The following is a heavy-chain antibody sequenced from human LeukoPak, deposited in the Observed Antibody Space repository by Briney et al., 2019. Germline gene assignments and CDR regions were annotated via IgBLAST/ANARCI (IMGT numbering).Heavy chain of an antibody. CDR1: GGSISSGSYY. CDR2: IYTSGST. CDR3: ARAFFFRGFDP. D-gene: IGHD3-16*01. Sequence: KPSETLSLTCTVSGGSISSGSYYWSWIRQPAGKGLEWIGRIYTSGSTNYNPSLKSRVTISVDTSKNQFSLKLSSVTAADTAVYYCARAFFFRGFDPWGQGTLVTVSS. J-gene: IGHJ5*02. V-gene: IGHV4-61*02.